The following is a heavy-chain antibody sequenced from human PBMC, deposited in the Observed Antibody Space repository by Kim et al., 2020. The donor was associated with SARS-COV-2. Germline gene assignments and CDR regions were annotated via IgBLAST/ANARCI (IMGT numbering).Heavy chain of an antibody. Sequence: KSRVTISVDTSKSQFSLKLSSVTAADTAVYYCARGGYSSGWYGDRFRFDPWGQGTLVTVSS. J-gene: IGHJ5*02. CDR3: ARGGYSSGWYGDRFRFDP. V-gene: IGHV4-34*01. D-gene: IGHD6-19*01.